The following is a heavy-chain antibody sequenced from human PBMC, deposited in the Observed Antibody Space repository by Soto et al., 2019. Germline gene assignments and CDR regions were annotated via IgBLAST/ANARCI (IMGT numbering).Heavy chain of an antibody. CDR1: GFRFSDYY. Sequence: GGSLRLSCAASGFRFSDYYMTWIRQAPGKWLEWVSYINSRGSTIYQADSVRGRFTVSRDNAKNSLYLQMNSLRVEDTAVYFCARARPDIVMVVGETPGYYGMDVWGQGTTVTVSS. V-gene: IGHV3-11*01. J-gene: IGHJ6*02. D-gene: IGHD2-15*01. CDR3: ARARPDIVMVVGETPGYYGMDV. CDR2: INSRGSTI.